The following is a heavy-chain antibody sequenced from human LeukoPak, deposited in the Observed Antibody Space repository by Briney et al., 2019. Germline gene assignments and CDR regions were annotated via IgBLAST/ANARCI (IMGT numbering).Heavy chain of an antibody. V-gene: IGHV1-46*01. Sequence: AASVKVSCKTSGYTFTSYYMHWVRQAPGQGLEWMGIINPSGGSTSYAQKFQGRVTMTRDTSTSTVYMELSSLRSEDTAVYYCAREVGALDAFDIWGQGTMVTVSS. CDR1: GYTFTSYY. CDR2: INPSGGST. CDR3: AREVGALDAFDI. J-gene: IGHJ3*02. D-gene: IGHD1-26*01.